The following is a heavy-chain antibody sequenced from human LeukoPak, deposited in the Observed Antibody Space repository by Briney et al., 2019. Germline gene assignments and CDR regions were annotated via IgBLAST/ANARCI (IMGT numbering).Heavy chain of an antibody. V-gene: IGHV5-51*01. CDR2: IYPGDSDT. CDR3: ARAYGSGSFPPDY. CDR1: GYRFAGYW. Sequence: GESLKISCKGSGYRFAGYWIGWVRQMPGKGLEWMGIIYPGDSDTRYSPSFQGQVTISADKSISTAYLQWSSLKASDTAMYYCARAYGSGSFPPDYWGQGTLVTVSS. D-gene: IGHD3-10*01. J-gene: IGHJ4*02.